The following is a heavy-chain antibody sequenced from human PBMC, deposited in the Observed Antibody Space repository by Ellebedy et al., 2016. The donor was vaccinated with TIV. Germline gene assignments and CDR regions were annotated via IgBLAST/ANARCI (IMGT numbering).Heavy chain of an antibody. CDR3: ARFPEYCSGGSCYSNYYYGMDV. J-gene: IGHJ6*02. D-gene: IGHD2-15*01. V-gene: IGHV5-51*01. CDR2: IYPGDSDT. CDR1: GYSFTSYW. Sequence: GESLKISCKGSGYSFTSYWIGWVRQMPGKGLEWMGIIYPGDSDTRYSPSFQGQVTISADKSISTAYLQWSSLKASDTAMYYCARFPEYCSGGSCYSNYYYGMDVWGQGTTVTVSS.